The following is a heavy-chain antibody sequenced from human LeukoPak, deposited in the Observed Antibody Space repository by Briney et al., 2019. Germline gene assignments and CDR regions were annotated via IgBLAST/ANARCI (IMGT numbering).Heavy chain of an antibody. CDR3: ARDRSDTIFDY. D-gene: IGHD6-6*01. V-gene: IGHV4-61*02. CDR2: VYTSGTT. J-gene: IGHJ4*02. CDR1: GGSISSGSYY. Sequence: PSQTLSLTXTVSGGSISSGSYYWTWIRQPAGKGLEWIGRVYTSGTTNYNPSLQSRVTISVDTSKNQFSLRLSSVTAADTAVYYCARDRSDTIFDYWGQGTLVTVSS.